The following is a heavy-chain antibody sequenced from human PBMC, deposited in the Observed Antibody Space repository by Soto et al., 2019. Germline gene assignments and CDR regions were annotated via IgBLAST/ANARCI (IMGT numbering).Heavy chain of an antibody. J-gene: IGHJ4*02. Sequence: SETLSLTCTVSGGSISSGGYYWSWIRQHPGKGLEWIGYIYYSGSTYYNPSLKSRVTISVDTSKNQFSLKLSSVTAADTAVYYCATSNSSSWYFDYWGQGTLVTVSS. CDR3: ATSNSSSWYFDY. D-gene: IGHD6-13*01. CDR1: GGSISSGGYY. V-gene: IGHV4-31*03. CDR2: IYYSGST.